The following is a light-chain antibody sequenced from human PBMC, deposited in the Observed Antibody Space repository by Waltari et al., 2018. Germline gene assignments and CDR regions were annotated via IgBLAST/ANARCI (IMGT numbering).Light chain of an antibody. CDR2: YAS. J-gene: IGKJ4*01. Sequence: AIRMTQSPFSLSASVGDRVTITCWASQGISSYLAWYQQKPAKAHKLFIYYASSLQRGVPSRFSGSGSGTDYTLTISSLQPEDFATYYCQQYYSTPPDTFGGGTKVEIK. CDR1: QGISSY. V-gene: IGKV1D-43*01. CDR3: QQYYSTPPDT.